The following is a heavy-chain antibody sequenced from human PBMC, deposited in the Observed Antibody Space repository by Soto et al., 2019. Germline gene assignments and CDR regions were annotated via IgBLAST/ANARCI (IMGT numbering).Heavy chain of an antibody. J-gene: IGHJ4*02. Sequence: SLRLSCAASGFTFSNAWMNWVRQAPGKGLEWVGRIKSKTDGGTTDYAAPVKGRFTISRDDSKNTLYLQMNSLKTEDTAVYYCTTLDYYDSSGYYKFDYWGQGTLVTVSS. D-gene: IGHD3-22*01. CDR3: TTLDYYDSSGYYKFDY. CDR1: GFTFSNAW. V-gene: IGHV3-15*07. CDR2: IKSKTDGGTT.